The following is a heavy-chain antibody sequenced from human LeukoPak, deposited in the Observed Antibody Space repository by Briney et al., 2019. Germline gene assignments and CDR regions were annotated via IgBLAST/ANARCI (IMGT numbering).Heavy chain of an antibody. J-gene: IGHJ5*02. CDR3: ARSLRPETAVVNWCDP. V-gene: IGHV1-8*01. D-gene: IGHD5-18*01. CDR2: MNPSTGDT. CDR1: GYTFASYG. Sequence: ASVKVSCKASGYTFASYGISWVRQATGQGPESMGWMNPSTGDTVYAQKFQGRVTMTRDTSTSTAYMELSSLRSEDTAVYYCARSLRPETAVVNWCDPWGQGTLVTVSS.